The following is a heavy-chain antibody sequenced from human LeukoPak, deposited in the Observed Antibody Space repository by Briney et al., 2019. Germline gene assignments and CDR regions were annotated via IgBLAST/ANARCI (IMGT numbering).Heavy chain of an antibody. V-gene: IGHV1-2*02. CDR2: INPNSGGT. CDR1: GYTFTGYY. Sequence: GASVKVSCKASGYTFTGYYMHWVRQAPGQGLEWMGWINPNSGGTNYAQKFQGRVTMTRDTSISTAYMELSSLRSEDTAVYYCARDFVVGTTPDAFDIWGQGTMVTVSS. CDR3: ARDFVVGTTPDAFDI. J-gene: IGHJ3*02. D-gene: IGHD1-26*01.